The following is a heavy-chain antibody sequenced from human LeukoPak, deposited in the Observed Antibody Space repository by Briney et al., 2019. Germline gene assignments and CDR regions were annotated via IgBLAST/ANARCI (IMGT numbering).Heavy chain of an antibody. CDR3: AREDTAMAYFDY. Sequence: ASVKVSCKASGYTFTSYAMHWVRQAPGQRLEWMGWINAGNGNTKYSQKFQGRVTITRDTSASTAYMELSSLRSGDTAVYYCAREDTAMAYFDYWGQGTLVTVSS. D-gene: IGHD5-18*01. CDR1: GYTFTSYA. J-gene: IGHJ4*02. V-gene: IGHV1-3*01. CDR2: INAGNGNT.